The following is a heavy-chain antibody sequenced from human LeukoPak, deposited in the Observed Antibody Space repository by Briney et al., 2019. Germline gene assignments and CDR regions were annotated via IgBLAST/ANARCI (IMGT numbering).Heavy chain of an antibody. J-gene: IGHJ3*02. CDR3: ARDQLGYCSSTSCQDAFDI. CDR2: IKQDGSEK. Sequence: GGSLRLSCAASRFSFSAYPMGWVRQASGKGLEWVANIKQDGSEKYYVDSVKGRFTISRDNAKNSLYLQMNSLRAEDTAVYYCARDQLGYCSSTSCQDAFDIWGQGTMVTVSS. D-gene: IGHD2-2*01. V-gene: IGHV3-7*01. CDR1: RFSFSAYP.